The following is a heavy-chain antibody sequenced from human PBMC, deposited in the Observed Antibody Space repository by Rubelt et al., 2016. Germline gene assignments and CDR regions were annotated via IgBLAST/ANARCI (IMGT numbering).Heavy chain of an antibody. Sequence: EVQLVQSGAEVKKPGESLKISCQGSGYSFTTYWIGWVRQMPGKGLEWLGIIYPGDSDTRYSPSSQGQATHAADKSIRTAYLQWSSRKASDTAMNYCARLERFFGPFDPWGQGSLVTVSS. J-gene: IGHJ5*02. CDR1: GYSFTTYW. CDR3: ARLERFFGPFDP. CDR2: IYPGDSDT. D-gene: IGHD1-1*01. V-gene: IGHV5-51*01.